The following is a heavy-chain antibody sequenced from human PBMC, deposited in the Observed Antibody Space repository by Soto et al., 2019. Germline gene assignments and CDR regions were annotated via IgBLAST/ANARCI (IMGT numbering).Heavy chain of an antibody. J-gene: IGHJ6*02. CDR1: GFTFSSYG. Sequence: QPGGSLRLSCAASGFTFSSYGMHWVRQAPGKGLEWVAVIWYDGSNKYYADSVKGRFTISRDNSKNTLYLQMNSLRAEDTAVYYCARERYYDFWSGWRGSPYYYYYGMDVWGQGTTVTVSS. CDR2: IWYDGSNK. CDR3: ARERYYDFWSGWRGSPYYYYYGMDV. D-gene: IGHD3-3*01. V-gene: IGHV3-33*01.